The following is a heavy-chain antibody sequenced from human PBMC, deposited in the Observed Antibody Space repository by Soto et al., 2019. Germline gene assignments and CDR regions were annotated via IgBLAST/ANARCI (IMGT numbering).Heavy chain of an antibody. CDR3: ARDDGRAFDI. CDR2: IYNSGST. V-gene: IGHV4-59*02. CDR1: GASVSSYY. Sequence: SETLSLTCTASGASVSSYYLNWIRQPPGKGLEWIGYIYNSGSTNYNPSLRSRVTISVDTSKNQFSLKLTSVTAADTAVYYCARDDGRAFDIWGQGTMVT. J-gene: IGHJ3*02.